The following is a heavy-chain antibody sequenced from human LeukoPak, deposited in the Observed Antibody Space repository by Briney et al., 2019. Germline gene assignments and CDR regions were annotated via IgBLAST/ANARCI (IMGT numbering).Heavy chain of an antibody. Sequence: SVKVSCKASGGTFSSYTISWVRQAPGQGLEWMGRIIPILGIANYAQKFQGRVTITADKSTSTAYVELSSLRSEDTAVYYCSFGAPIYYYGMDVWGQGTTVTVSS. CDR1: GGTFSSYT. CDR2: IIPILGIA. CDR3: SFGAPIYYYGMDV. J-gene: IGHJ6*02. D-gene: IGHD3-10*01. V-gene: IGHV1-69*02.